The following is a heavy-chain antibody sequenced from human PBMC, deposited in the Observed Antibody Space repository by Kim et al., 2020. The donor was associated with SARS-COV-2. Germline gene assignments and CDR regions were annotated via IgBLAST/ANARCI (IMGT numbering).Heavy chain of an antibody. Sequence: GGSLRLSCAASGFTVSSNYMSWVRQAPGKGLEWVSVIYSGGSTYYADSVKGRFTISRDNSKNTLYLQMNSLRAEDTAVYYCARSLPPLWFGELLYDYWGQGTLVTVSS. V-gene: IGHV3-66*01. CDR3: ARSLPPLWFGELLYDY. D-gene: IGHD3-10*01. CDR2: IYSGGST. CDR1: GFTVSSNY. J-gene: IGHJ4*02.